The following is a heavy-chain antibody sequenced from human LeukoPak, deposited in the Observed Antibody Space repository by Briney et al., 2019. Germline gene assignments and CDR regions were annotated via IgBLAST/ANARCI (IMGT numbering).Heavy chain of an antibody. Sequence: GGSLRLSCAASGFTFSNYGMHWVRQAPGKGLEWVAVIGSDGCTDYYADPVKGRFTISRDSSKNMMYLQMNSLRTEDTAVYYCTREGMGTSFSAWFDPWGQGTLVTVSS. J-gene: IGHJ5*01. CDR3: TREGMGTSFSAWFDP. CDR1: GFTFSNYG. CDR2: IGSDGCTD. D-gene: IGHD1-7*01. V-gene: IGHV3-30*03.